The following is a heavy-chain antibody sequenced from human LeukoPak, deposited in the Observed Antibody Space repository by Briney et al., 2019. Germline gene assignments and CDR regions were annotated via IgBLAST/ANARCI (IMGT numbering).Heavy chain of an antibody. CDR2: ISGSGGST. Sequence: GGSLRLSCAASGVTFSSYAMSWVRQAPGKGLEWVSAISGSGGSTYYADSVKGRFTISRDNSKNTLYLQMNSLRAEDTAVYYCAKDPNRVPVNPFDYWGQGTLVTVSS. V-gene: IGHV3-23*01. J-gene: IGHJ4*02. D-gene: IGHD2-2*01. CDR3: AKDPNRVPVNPFDY. CDR1: GVTFSSYA.